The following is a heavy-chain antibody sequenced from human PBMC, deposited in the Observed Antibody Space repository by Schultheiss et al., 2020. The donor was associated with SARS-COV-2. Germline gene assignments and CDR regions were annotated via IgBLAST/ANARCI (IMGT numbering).Heavy chain of an antibody. CDR2: INAYNGNT. D-gene: IGHD3-22*01. CDR1: GYTFNSNS. Sequence: ASVKVSCKASGYTFNSNSITWVRQARGQGLEWLGWINAYNGNTDYAQKFQGRVTMTTDSSTSTAYMELRSLTSDDTAVYYCARDRGYYYDRSGYSDPWGQGTLVTVSS. V-gene: IGHV1-18*01. J-gene: IGHJ5*02. CDR3: ARDRGYYYDRSGYSDP.